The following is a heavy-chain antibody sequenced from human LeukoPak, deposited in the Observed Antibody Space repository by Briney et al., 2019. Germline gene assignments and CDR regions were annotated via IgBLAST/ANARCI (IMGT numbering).Heavy chain of an antibody. D-gene: IGHD6-19*01. CDR2: IKQDGSEK. CDR3: ARDTSGGWYGLIDY. V-gene: IGHV3-7*01. Sequence: PGGSLRLSCEASGFTFTSFWMSWVRQAPGKGLEWVANIKQDGSEKYYVNPVNGRFTISRDNAKNSLYLQMNSLRAEDTAVYYCARDTSGGWYGLIDYWGQGTPVTVSS. CDR1: GFTFTSFW. J-gene: IGHJ4*02.